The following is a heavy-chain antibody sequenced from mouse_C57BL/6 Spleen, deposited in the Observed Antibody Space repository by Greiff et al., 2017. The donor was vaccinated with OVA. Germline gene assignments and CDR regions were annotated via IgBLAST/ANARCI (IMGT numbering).Heavy chain of an antibody. CDR2: IYPGGGYT. D-gene: IGHD1-1*01. CDR1: GYTFTNYW. CDR3: ARFGGSSFYYFDY. Sequence: QVQLQQPGAELVRPGTSVKMSCKASGYTFTNYWIGWAKQRPGHGLEWIGDIYPGGGYTNYNEKFKGKATLTADKSSSTAYMQFSSLTSEDSAIYYCARFGGSSFYYFDYWGQGTTLTVSS. V-gene: IGHV1-63*01. J-gene: IGHJ2*01.